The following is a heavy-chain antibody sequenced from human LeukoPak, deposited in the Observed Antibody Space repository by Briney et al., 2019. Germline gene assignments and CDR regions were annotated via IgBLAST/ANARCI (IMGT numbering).Heavy chain of an antibody. CDR1: GYTFTSYG. CDR3: ARLVVPARYYYYYMDV. CDR2: ISAYNCNT. J-gene: IGHJ6*03. Sequence: GATVKVSCKASGYTFTSYGISWVRQAPGQGREWMGWISAYNCNTNYAQKLQGRVTMTTDTSTSTAYVELRSLRSDDTAVYYCARLVVPARYYYYYMDVWGKGTTVTVSS. D-gene: IGHD2-2*01. V-gene: IGHV1-18*01.